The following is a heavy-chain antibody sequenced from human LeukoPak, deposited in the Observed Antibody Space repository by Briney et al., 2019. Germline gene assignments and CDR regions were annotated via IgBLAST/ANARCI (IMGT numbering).Heavy chain of an antibody. Sequence: KPSETLSLTCTVSGGFISSYYWSWIRQPPGRGLEWIGYIYYSGSTNYNPSLKSRVTISVDTSKNQFSLKLSSVTAADTAVYYCARGSNHYYYYGMDVWGQGTTVTVSS. CDR1: GGFISSYY. CDR3: ARGSNHYYYYGMDV. CDR2: IYYSGST. J-gene: IGHJ6*02. D-gene: IGHD1-14*01. V-gene: IGHV4-59*01.